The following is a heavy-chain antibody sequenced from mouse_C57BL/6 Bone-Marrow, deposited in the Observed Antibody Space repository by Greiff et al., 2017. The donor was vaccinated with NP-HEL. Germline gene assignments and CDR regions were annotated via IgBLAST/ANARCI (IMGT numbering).Heavy chain of an antibody. CDR2: ISSGSSTI. CDR3: ARRYYGSIYYFDY. V-gene: IGHV5-17*01. D-gene: IGHD1-1*01. Sequence: EVKLVESGGGLVKPGGSLKLSCAASGFTFSDYGMHWVRQAPEKGLEWVAYISSGSSTIYYAATVKGRFTFSRDNAKNTLFLQMTSLRSEDTAMYYCARRYYGSIYYFDYWGQGTTLTVSS. CDR1: GFTFSDYG. J-gene: IGHJ2*01.